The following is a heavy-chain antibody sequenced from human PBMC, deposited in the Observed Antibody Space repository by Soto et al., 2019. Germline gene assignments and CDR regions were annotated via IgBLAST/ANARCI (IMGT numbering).Heavy chain of an antibody. D-gene: IGHD5-12*01. CDR2: IIPILGIA. CDR3: ARGPRGYDIYLTPQSITPFDY. V-gene: IGHV1-69*02. Sequence: SVKVSGKASGGTFSSYTISWVRQAPGQGLEWMGRIIPILGIANYAQKFQGRVTITADKSTSTAYMELSSLRSEDTAVYYCARGPRGYDIYLTPQSITPFDYWGQGTLVTVSS. J-gene: IGHJ4*02. CDR1: GGTFSSYT.